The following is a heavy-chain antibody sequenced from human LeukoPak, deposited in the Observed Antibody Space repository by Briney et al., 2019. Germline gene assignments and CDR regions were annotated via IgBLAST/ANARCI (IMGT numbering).Heavy chain of an antibody. CDR3: ARASTFEKDIVATIPPQFDY. Sequence: GGSLRLSCAASGFTFSRHWMHWVRQAPGEGLVWISRINSDASDTNYADFVKGRFTISRDNAKNTLYLQMNSLRAEDTAVYYCARASTFEKDIVATIPPQFDYWGQGTLVTVSS. J-gene: IGHJ4*02. CDR2: INSDASDT. D-gene: IGHD5-12*01. V-gene: IGHV3-74*01. CDR1: GFTFSRHW.